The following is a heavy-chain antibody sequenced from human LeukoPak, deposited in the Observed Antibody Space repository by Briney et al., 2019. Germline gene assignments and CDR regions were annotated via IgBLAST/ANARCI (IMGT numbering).Heavy chain of an antibody. J-gene: IGHJ4*02. CDR1: SGSISSSPYY. D-gene: IGHD3-10*01. Sequence: SETLSLTCTVSSGSISSSPYYWGWIRQSPGKGLEWIGSISYSGTTYYNPSLKSRVTISVDTSKNQFSLKLSSVTAADTAVYYCAANAADYNTLGSSYKVWGQGTLVTVSS. CDR2: ISYSGTT. V-gene: IGHV4-39*01. CDR3: AANAADYNTLGSSYKV.